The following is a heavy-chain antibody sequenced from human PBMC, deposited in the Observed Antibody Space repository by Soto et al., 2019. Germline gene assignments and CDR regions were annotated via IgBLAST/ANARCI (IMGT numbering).Heavy chain of an antibody. CDR3: ARDRGYDFWSGYYTYDY. CDR1: GYTFTSYG. D-gene: IGHD3-3*01. CDR2: ISAYNGNT. V-gene: IGHV1-18*04. J-gene: IGHJ4*02. Sequence: ASVKVSCKASGYTFTSYGISWVRQAPGQGLEWMGWISAYNGNTNYAQKLQGRVTMATDTSTSTAYMELRSLRSDDTAVYYCARDRGYDFWSGYYTYDYWGQGTLVTVSS.